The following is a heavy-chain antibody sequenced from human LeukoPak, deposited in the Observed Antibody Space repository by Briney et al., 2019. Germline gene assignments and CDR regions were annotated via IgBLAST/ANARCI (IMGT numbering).Heavy chain of an antibody. Sequence: GGSLRLSRAASGFTFSSYWMSWVRQAPGKGLEWVANIKQDGSEKYYVDSVKGRFTISRDNAKNSLYLQMNSLRAEDTAVYYCARARSGSYFDYWGQGTLVTVSS. CDR1: GFTFSSYW. CDR2: IKQDGSEK. CDR3: ARARSGSYFDY. D-gene: IGHD1-26*01. J-gene: IGHJ4*02. V-gene: IGHV3-7*01.